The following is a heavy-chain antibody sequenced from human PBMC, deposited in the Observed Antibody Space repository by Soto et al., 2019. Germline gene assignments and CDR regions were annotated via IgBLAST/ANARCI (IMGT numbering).Heavy chain of an antibody. D-gene: IGHD6-13*01. CDR1: GFTFSSYE. CDR2: ISSSGSTI. Sequence: PGGSLRLSCATSGFTFSSYEMNWVRQAPGKGLEWVSYISSSGSTIYYADSVKGRFTISRDNAKNSLYLQMDSLGAEDTAVYYCARDQEAGSFFPYYYGMDVWGQGATVTVSS. CDR3: ARDQEAGSFFPYYYGMDV. J-gene: IGHJ6*02. V-gene: IGHV3-48*03.